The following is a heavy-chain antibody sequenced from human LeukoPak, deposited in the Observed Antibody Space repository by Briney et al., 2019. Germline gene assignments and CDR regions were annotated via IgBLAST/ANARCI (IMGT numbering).Heavy chain of an antibody. CDR3: ARSVELWSGYSYYYYMDV. V-gene: IGHV3-48*01. CDR1: GFTFSSYN. CDR2: ISSSSSTI. Sequence: PGGSLRLSCAASGFTFSSYNMNWVRQAPGKGLEWVSYISSSSSTIYYADSVKGRFTISRDNAKISLYLQMNSLRAEDTAVYYCARSVELWSGYSYYYYMDVWGKGTTVTVSS. J-gene: IGHJ6*03. D-gene: IGHD3-3*01.